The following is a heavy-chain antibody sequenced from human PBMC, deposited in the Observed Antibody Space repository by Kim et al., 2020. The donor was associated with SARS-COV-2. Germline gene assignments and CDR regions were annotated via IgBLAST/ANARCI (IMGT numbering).Heavy chain of an antibody. V-gene: IGHV4-59*01. D-gene: IGHD6-13*01. CDR3: ARDLSSS. Sequence: YSGSTNYNPSPKSRVTISVDTSKNQFSLKLSSVTAADTAVYYCARDLSSSWGQGTLVTVSS. CDR2: YSGST. J-gene: IGHJ4*02.